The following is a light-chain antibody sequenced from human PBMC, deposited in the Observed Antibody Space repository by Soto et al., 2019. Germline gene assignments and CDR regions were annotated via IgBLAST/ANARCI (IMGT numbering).Light chain of an antibody. J-gene: IGKJ4*01. CDR2: ASS. Sequence: DIQMTQSPSSLSASVGDRVTITCRASQDISNYLAWYQQKPGKVPKLLISASSTLQSGVPSRFSGSGSGADFTLSISSVQPEDVATYYCQEYDSAPLAFGGETKVEIK. CDR1: QDISNY. CDR3: QEYDSAPLA. V-gene: IGKV1-27*01.